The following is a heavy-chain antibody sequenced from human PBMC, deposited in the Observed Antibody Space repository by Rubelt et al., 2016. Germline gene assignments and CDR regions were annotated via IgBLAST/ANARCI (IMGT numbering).Heavy chain of an antibody. CDR3: ARAAGSGSYYFWAFDI. D-gene: IGHD1-26*01. CDR2: INHSGST. Sequence: QVQLQQWGAGLLKPSETLSLTCAVYGGSFSGYYWNWIRQPPGKGLEWIGKINHSGSTNYNPSLKSRVNITVDTSKNKFARKLGSGTAADTAVDYCARAAGSGSYYFWAFDIWGQGTMVTVSS. J-gene: IGHJ3*02. CDR1: GGSFSGYY. V-gene: IGHV4-34*02.